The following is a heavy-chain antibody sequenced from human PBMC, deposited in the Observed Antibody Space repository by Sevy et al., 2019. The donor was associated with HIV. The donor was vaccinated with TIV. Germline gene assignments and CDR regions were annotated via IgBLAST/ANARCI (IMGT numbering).Heavy chain of an antibody. V-gene: IGHV3-48*02. CDR3: ARDSSAYDYDYVWGSYRYFGFDY. D-gene: IGHD3-16*02. Sequence: GGSLRLSCAASGFTFSSYSMNWVRQAPGKGLEWVSYISSSSSTIYYADSVKGRFTISRENAKNSLYLQMNSLRDEDTAVYYCARDSSAYDYDYVWGSYRYFGFDYWGQGTLVTVSS. CDR2: ISSSSSTI. J-gene: IGHJ4*02. CDR1: GFTFSSYS.